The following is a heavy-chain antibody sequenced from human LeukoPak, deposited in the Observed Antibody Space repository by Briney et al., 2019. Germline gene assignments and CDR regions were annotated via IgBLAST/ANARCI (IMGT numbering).Heavy chain of an antibody. J-gene: IGHJ3*01. CDR2: ISGSGGST. CDR3: AKDPGDFWSGYYPLAK. V-gene: IGHV3-23*01. Sequence: SGGSLRLSCAASGFTFSMYAMNWVRQAPGKGLEWVSAISGSGGSTYYADSVKGRFTISRDNSKNTLYLQMNSLRAEDTAVYYCAKDPGDFWSGYYPLAKWGQGTMVTVSS. CDR1: GFTFSMYA. D-gene: IGHD3-3*01.